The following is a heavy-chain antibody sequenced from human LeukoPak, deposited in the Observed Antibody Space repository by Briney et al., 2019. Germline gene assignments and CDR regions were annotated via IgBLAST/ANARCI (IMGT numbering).Heavy chain of an antibody. CDR2: ISAYNGNT. Sequence: GASVKDSCKASGCTFNSYGISWVRQAPGQGLEWMGWISAYNGNTNYAQKLQGRVTMTTDTSTSTAYMELRSLRSDDTAVYYCARGASSWYVGGFDYWGQGTLVTVSS. CDR3: ARGASSWYVGGFDY. D-gene: IGHD6-13*01. CDR1: GCTFNSYG. J-gene: IGHJ4*02. V-gene: IGHV1-18*01.